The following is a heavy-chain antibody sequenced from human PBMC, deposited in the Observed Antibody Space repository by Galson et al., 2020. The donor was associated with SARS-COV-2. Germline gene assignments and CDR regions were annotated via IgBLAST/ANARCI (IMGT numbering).Heavy chain of an antibody. V-gene: IGHV2-5*02. CDR2: IYWDDEK. CDR1: GFSLRTSGAG. J-gene: IGHJ4*02. CDR3: AHRQVLRGVFGIVDH. D-gene: IGHD3-10*01. Sequence: SGPTLVKPTQTLTLTCTFSGFSLRTSGAGVAWIRQPPGKALEWLALIYWDDEKWYSPSLKHRLTITKDTSKNHVVLTLTNMDPVDTATYYCAHRQVLRGVFGIVDHWGQGTLVTVSS.